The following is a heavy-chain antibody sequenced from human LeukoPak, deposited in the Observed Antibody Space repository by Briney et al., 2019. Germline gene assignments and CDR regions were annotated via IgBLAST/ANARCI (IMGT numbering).Heavy chain of an antibody. CDR1: GFTLIGHY. Sequence: ASVKVSCKASGFTLIGHYLHWVRQAPGQGLQWMGWINRNSGGTKYAQNFQGRVTMTTDTSIGTSYMELSSLRSDDTAVYYCATPWGCTRPDCPFLHWGQGTLVTVSS. CDR2: INRNSGGT. D-gene: IGHD2-8*01. J-gene: IGHJ4*02. V-gene: IGHV1-2*02. CDR3: ATPWGCTRPDCPFLH.